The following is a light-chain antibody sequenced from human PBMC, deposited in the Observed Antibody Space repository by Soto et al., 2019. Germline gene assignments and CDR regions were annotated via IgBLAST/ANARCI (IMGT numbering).Light chain of an antibody. Sequence: EIVLTQSPAILSLSPGEIATLSCRPSQSVNNYLAWYQQKPGQAPRLVIYATYHRATGIPARFSGGGSGTDFTLTISRLEPEDFAVYYCQQRINWPITFGQGTRLEIK. J-gene: IGKJ5*01. CDR1: QSVNNY. V-gene: IGKV3-11*01. CDR2: ATY. CDR3: QQRINWPIT.